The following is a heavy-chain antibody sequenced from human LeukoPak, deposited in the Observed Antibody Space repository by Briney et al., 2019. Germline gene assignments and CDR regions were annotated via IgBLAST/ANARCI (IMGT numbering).Heavy chain of an antibody. J-gene: IGHJ6*02. D-gene: IGHD4-17*01. CDR3: ARTTVTTDYYYYGMDV. Sequence: SQTLSLTCTVSGGSISSGSYYWGWIRQPPGKGLEWIGSIYYSGTTYYNPSLKSRVTISVDTSKNQFSLKLSSVTAADTAVFYCARTTVTTDYYYYGMDVWGQGSTVTVSS. V-gene: IGHV4-39*07. CDR2: IYYSGTT. CDR1: GGSISSGSYY.